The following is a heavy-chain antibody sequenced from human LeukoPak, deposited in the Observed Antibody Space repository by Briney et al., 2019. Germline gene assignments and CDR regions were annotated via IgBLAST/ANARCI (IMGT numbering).Heavy chain of an antibody. Sequence: PGGSLRLSCAASGFTFSSYAMSWVRQAPGKGLEWVSHISGGGATTYYADSVKGRFTISRDNSKNTLYLQMDSLRAEDTDVYYCAKDLLFRGDIAGYYWGQGTLVTVSS. D-gene: IGHD3-10*01. J-gene: IGHJ4*02. CDR3: AKDLLFRGDIAGYY. V-gene: IGHV3-23*01. CDR2: ISGGGATT. CDR1: GFTFSSYA.